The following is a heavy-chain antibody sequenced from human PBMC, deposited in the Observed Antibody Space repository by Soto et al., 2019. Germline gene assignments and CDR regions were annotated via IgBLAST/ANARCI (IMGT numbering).Heavy chain of an antibody. J-gene: IGHJ4*02. CDR2: IDYSGTT. D-gene: IGHD5-18*01. V-gene: IGHV4-39*01. Sequence: SETLSHTWSGSGGSIGTSNFYLCWIRQPPGKGLEYIGSIDYSGTTNHNPSLKSRVTMSVDTSKNQFSLKLSSVTAADTAVYYCARRYGSRFAFWAQGTLVTVS. CDR1: GGSIGTSNFY. CDR3: ARRYGSRFAF.